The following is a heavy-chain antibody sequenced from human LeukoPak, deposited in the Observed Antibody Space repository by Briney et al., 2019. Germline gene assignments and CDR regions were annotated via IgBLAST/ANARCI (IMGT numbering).Heavy chain of an antibody. Sequence: SVKVSCKASGGTFSSYAISWVRQAPGQGLEWMGGIIPIFGTANYAQKFQGRVTITADKSTSTAYMELSSLRSEDTAVYYCARDRSYYYYYMDVWGKGTTVTVSS. CDR3: ARDRSYYYYYMDV. CDR1: GGTFSSYA. V-gene: IGHV1-69*06. J-gene: IGHJ6*03. CDR2: IIPIFGTA. D-gene: IGHD3-16*02.